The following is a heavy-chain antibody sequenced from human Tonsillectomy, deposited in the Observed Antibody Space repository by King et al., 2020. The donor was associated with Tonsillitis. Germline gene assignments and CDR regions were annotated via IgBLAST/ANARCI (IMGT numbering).Heavy chain of an antibody. Sequence: VQLVEAGGGLVQPGGSLRRSCEGAGFDFTSYTLSWVRHTPRKGLEWVSGISSSGSTTYYADSVRGRFTIAGDNSKNSLYLQMNSLRAEDTVVYYCVKLDYFILSDSDSWGPGPLFTVSS. CDR3: VKLDYFILSDSDS. CDR1: GFDFTSYT. CDR2: ISSSGSTT. D-gene: IGHD3-9*01. V-gene: IGHV3-23*04. J-gene: IGHJ4*02.